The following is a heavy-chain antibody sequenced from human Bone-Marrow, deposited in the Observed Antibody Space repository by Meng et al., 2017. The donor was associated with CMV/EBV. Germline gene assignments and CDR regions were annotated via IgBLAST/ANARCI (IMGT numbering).Heavy chain of an antibody. CDR2: IYYSGST. Sequence: SETLSLTCTVSGGSISSYYWSWIRQPPGKGLEWIGYIYYSGSTNYNPSLKSRVTISVETSKNQFSLKLSSVTAADTAVYYCARRVVLGFGELGVYYGMDVWGQGTTVTVSS. CDR1: GGSISSYY. CDR3: ARRVVLGFGELGVYYGMDV. J-gene: IGHJ6*02. D-gene: IGHD3-10*01. V-gene: IGHV4-59*01.